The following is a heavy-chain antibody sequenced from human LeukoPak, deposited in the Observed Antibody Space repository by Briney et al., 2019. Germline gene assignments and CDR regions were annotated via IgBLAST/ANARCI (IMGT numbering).Heavy chain of an antibody. V-gene: IGHV3-11*04. CDR1: GFTFSDYY. Sequence: GGSLRLSCAASGFTFSDYYMSWIRQAPGKGLEWVSYISSSGSTIYYADSVRGRFTISRDNAKNSLYLQMNSLRAEDTAVYYCARDRTNWNSYYYYYMDVWGKGTTVTVSS. CDR3: ARDRTNWNSYYYYYMDV. CDR2: ISSSGSTI. J-gene: IGHJ6*03. D-gene: IGHD1-7*01.